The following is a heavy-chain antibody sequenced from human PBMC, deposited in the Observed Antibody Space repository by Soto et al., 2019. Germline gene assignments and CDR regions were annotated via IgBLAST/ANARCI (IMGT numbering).Heavy chain of an antibody. Sequence: PGGSLRLSCAASGFTFSSYAMSWVRQAPGKGLEWVSAISGSGGSTYYADSVKGRFTISRDNSKNTLYLQMNSLRAEDTAVYYCAKGGGYYTNSYYYMDVWGKGTTVTFA. V-gene: IGHV3-23*01. CDR1: GFTFSSYA. CDR2: ISGSGGST. D-gene: IGHD3-3*01. J-gene: IGHJ6*03. CDR3: AKGGGYYTNSYYYMDV.